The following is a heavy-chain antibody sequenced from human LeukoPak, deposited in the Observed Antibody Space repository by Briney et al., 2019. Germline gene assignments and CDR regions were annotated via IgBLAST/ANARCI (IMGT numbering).Heavy chain of an antibody. Sequence: GRSLRLSCAASGFTFSSYGMHWVRQAPGKGLEWVAVIWYDGSNKYYADSVKGRFTISRDNSKNTLYLQMNSLRAEDTAVYYCARVGDYDYYYYDMDVWGQGTTVTVSS. CDR3: ARVGDYDYYYYDMDV. V-gene: IGHV3-33*01. D-gene: IGHD4-17*01. CDR1: GFTFSSYG. J-gene: IGHJ6*02. CDR2: IWYDGSNK.